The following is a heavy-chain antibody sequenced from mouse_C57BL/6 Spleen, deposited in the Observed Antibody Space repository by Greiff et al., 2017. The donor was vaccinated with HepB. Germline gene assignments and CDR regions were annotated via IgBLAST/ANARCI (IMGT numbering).Heavy chain of an antibody. CDR2: IYPRSGNT. V-gene: IGHV1-81*01. CDR1: GYTFTSYG. CDR3: ARNPLITTVVEGYFDY. Sequence: QVQLQQSGAELARPGASVKLSCKASGYTFTSYGISWVKQRTGQGLEWIGEIYPRSGNTYYNEKFKGKATLTADKSSSTAYMELRSLTSEDSAVYLCARNPLITTVVEGYFDYWGQGTTLTVSS. D-gene: IGHD1-1*01. J-gene: IGHJ2*01.